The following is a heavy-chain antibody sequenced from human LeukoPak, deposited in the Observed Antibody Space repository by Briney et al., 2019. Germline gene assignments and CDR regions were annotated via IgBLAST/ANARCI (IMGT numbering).Heavy chain of an antibody. D-gene: IGHD1-14*01. V-gene: IGHV4-61*01. J-gene: IGHJ3*02. CDR2: IYYSGST. Sequence: SETLSLTCTVSGYSISSGYYWGWIRQPPGKGLEWIGYIYYSGSTNYNPSLKSRVTISVDTSKNQFPLKLSSVTAADTAVYYCARDVDTGAFDIWGQGTMVTVSS. CDR1: GYSISSGYY. CDR3: ARDVDTGAFDI.